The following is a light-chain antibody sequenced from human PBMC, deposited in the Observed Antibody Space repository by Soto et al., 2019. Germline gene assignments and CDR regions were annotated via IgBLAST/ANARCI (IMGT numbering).Light chain of an antibody. Sequence: QSVLTQPASVSGSPGQSITVSCAGTSADVGAYHYVSWYQHHPGKAPKLVIYEVSNRPSGVSDRFSGSKSGNTASLTISGLQAEDEADYYCSSFTSSSTLVFGTGTKVTFL. CDR2: EVS. V-gene: IGLV2-14*01. CDR1: SADVGAYHY. CDR3: SSFTSSSTLV. J-gene: IGLJ1*01.